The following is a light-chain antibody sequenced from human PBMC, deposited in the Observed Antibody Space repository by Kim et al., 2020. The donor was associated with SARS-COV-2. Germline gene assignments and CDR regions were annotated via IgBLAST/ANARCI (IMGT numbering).Light chain of an antibody. V-gene: IGLV7-43*01. CDR3: LLHYGGARV. Sequence: QAVVTQEPSLTVSPGGTVTLTCASSTGAVTSGHFPNWFQQKPGQAPRALIYSTTNKQSWTPARFSGSLLGGKAALTLSGVQPEDEADYYCLLHYGGARVFGGGNQLTVL. CDR1: TGAVTSGHF. CDR2: STT. J-gene: IGLJ3*02.